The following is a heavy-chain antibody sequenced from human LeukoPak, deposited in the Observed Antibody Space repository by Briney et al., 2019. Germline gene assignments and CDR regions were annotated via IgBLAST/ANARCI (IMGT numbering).Heavy chain of an antibody. CDR3: ARGPAVTTPPRVAPDPFHWYFDL. V-gene: IGHV4-59*01. Sequence: PSETLSLTCTVSGGSISSYYWSWIRQPPGKGLEWIGYIYYSGSTNYNPSLKSRVTISVDTSKNQFSLKLSSVTAADTAVYYCARGPAVTTPPRVAPDPFHWYFDLWGRGTLVTVSS. J-gene: IGHJ2*01. CDR2: IYYSGST. CDR1: GGSISSYY. D-gene: IGHD4-17*01.